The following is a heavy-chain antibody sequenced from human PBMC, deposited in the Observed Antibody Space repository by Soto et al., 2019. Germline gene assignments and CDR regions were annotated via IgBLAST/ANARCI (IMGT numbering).Heavy chain of an antibody. D-gene: IGHD3-22*01. J-gene: IGHJ4*02. CDR1: GFTFSSYA. CDR3: ANPPPTYYYDSSGSYYFDY. V-gene: IGHV3-23*01. CDR2: ISGSGGST. Sequence: PGGSLRLSCAASGFTFSSYAMSWVRQAPGKGLEWVSAISGSGGSTYYADSVKGRFTISRDNSKNTLYLQMNSLRAEDTAVYYCANPPPTYYYDSSGSYYFDYWGQGTLVTSPQ.